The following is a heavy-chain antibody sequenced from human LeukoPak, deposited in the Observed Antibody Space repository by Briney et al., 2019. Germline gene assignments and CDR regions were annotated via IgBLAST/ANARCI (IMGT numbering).Heavy chain of an antibody. Sequence: SETLSLTCAVYGGSFSGYYWSWIRQPPGKGLEWIGYIYYSGSPNYNPSLKSRVTISVDTSKNQFSLKLSSVTAADTAVYYCARGGLYSSGWYYVYWGQGTLVTVSS. D-gene: IGHD6-19*01. V-gene: IGHV4-59*01. J-gene: IGHJ4*02. CDR2: IYYSGSP. CDR1: GGSFSGYY. CDR3: ARGGLYSSGWYYVY.